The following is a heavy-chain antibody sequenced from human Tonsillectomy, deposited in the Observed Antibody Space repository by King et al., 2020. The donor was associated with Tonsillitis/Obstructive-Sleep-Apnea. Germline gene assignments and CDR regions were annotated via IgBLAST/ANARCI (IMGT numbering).Heavy chain of an antibody. CDR2: ISYDGSNK. V-gene: IGHV3-30*04. J-gene: IGHJ4*02. CDR3: ARGADIVVVPAAMPPDY. Sequence: VQLVESGGGVVQPGRSLRLSCAASGFTFSSYAMHWVRQAPGKGLEWVAVISYDGSNKYYADSVKGRFTISRDNSKNTLYLQMNSLRAEDTAVYYCARGADIVVVPAAMPPDYWGQGTLVTVSS. D-gene: IGHD2-2*01. CDR1: GFTFSSYA.